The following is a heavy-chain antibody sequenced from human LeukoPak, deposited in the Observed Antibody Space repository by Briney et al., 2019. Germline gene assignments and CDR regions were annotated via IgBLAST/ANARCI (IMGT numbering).Heavy chain of an antibody. V-gene: IGHV5-51*01. Sequence: GESLKISCKGSGYSFTSYWIGWVRQMPGKGLEWMGIIYPGDSDTRYGPSFQGQVTISADKSISTAYLQWSSLKASDTAMYYCARHLEYSSSGGSFDYWGQGTLVTVSS. J-gene: IGHJ4*02. CDR2: IYPGDSDT. CDR3: ARHLEYSSSGGSFDY. CDR1: GYSFTSYW. D-gene: IGHD6-6*01.